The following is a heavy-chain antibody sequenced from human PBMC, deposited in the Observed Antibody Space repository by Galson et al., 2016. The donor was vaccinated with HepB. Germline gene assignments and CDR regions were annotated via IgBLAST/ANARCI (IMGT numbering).Heavy chain of an antibody. CDR2: ISASGQTT. CDR3: VKDRRYGDYVGWFDP. V-gene: IGHV3-23*01. CDR1: GFTFNSYA. J-gene: IGHJ5*02. D-gene: IGHD4-17*01. Sequence: SLRLSCAAPGFTFNSYAMSWVRQAPGKGLKWVAGISASGQTTFYADSVTGRFTISRDNSKNTLNLEMNKLRVDDTAVYYCVKDRRYGDYVGWFDPWGQGTPVIVSS.